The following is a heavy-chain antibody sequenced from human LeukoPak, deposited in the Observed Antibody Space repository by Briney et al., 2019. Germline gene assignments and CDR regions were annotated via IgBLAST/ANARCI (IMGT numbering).Heavy chain of an antibody. J-gene: IGHJ4*02. CDR1: GFTFSSYS. Sequence: GGSLRLSCAASGFTFSSYSMNWVRQAPGKGLEWVSAISGSGGSTYYADSVKGRFTISRDNSKNTLYLQMNSLRAEDTAVYYCAKPRAAARRWFAYWGQGTLVTVSS. V-gene: IGHV3-23*01. D-gene: IGHD6-13*01. CDR2: ISGSGGST. CDR3: AKPRAAARRWFAY.